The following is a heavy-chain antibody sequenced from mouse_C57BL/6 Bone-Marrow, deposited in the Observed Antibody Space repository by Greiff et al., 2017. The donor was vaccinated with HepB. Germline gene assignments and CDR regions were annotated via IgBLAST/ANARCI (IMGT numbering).Heavy chain of an antibody. CDR2: IRNKANNHAT. V-gene: IGHV6-6*01. CDR3: TRGYGSSPYYYAMDY. Sequence: EVMLVESGGGLVQPGGSMKLSCAASGFTFSDAWMDWVRQSPEKGLEWVAEIRNKANNHATYYAESVKGRFTISRDDSKSSFYRQMNSLRAEDTGIYYCTRGYGSSPYYYAMDYWGQGTSVTVSS. D-gene: IGHD1-1*01. J-gene: IGHJ4*01. CDR1: GFTFSDAW.